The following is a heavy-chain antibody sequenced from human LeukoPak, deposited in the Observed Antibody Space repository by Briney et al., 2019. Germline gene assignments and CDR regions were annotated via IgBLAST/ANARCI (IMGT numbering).Heavy chain of an antibody. V-gene: IGHV1-46*01. CDR3: ARGPRVVYHDSSGYYYGPFDY. Sequence: ASVKVSCKASGYTFTSYYMHWVRQAPGQGLEWMGIINPSGGSTSYAQKFQGRVTMTRDTSTSTVYMELSSLRSEDTAVYYCARGPRVVYHDSSGYYYGPFDYWGQGTLVTVSS. CDR2: INPSGGST. D-gene: IGHD3-22*01. J-gene: IGHJ4*02. CDR1: GYTFTSYY.